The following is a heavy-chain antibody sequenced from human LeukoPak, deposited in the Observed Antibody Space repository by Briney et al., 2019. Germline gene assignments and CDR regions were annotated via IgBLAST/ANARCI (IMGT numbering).Heavy chain of an antibody. CDR1: GFTFSSYA. J-gene: IGHJ4*02. Sequence: GGSLRLSCAASGFTFSSYAMSWVRQAPGNGLQWVSAISGSGGSTYYADSVKGRFTISRDNSKNTLYLQMNSLRAEDTAVYYCAKAYDFWSGYIDYWGQGTLVTVSS. CDR2: ISGSGGST. V-gene: IGHV3-23*01. CDR3: AKAYDFWSGYIDY. D-gene: IGHD3-3*01.